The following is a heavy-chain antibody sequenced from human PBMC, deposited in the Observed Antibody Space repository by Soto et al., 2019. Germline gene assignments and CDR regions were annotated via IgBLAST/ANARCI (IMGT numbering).Heavy chain of an antibody. Sequence: GGSLRLSCAASGFTFSSYGMHWVRQAPGKGLEWVAVISYDGSNKYYADSVKGRFTISRDNSKNTLYLQMNSLRAEDTAVYYCAKGGEYCGGDYKCGAGRVDYWGQGTLVTVSS. CDR2: ISYDGSNK. D-gene: IGHD2-21*02. V-gene: IGHV3-30*18. J-gene: IGHJ4*02. CDR1: GFTFSSYG. CDR3: AKGGEYCGGDYKCGAGRVDY.